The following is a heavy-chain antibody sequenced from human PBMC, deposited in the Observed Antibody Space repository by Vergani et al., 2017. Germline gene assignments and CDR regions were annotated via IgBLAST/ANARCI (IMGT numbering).Heavy chain of an antibody. J-gene: IGHJ4*02. CDR1: GGTFSSYT. Sequence: QVQLVHSGAEVKKPGSSVKVSCKASGGTFSSYTISWVRQAPGQGLEWMGRIITILGIANYAQKFQGRGTITAVTPTRAAYMELSSLRSEDTAVYYCARAWDTYYYVRSGYYYFDYWGQGTLVTVSS. D-gene: IGHD3-22*01. CDR2: IITILGIA. V-gene: IGHV1-69*02. CDR3: ARAWDTYYYVRSGYYYFDY.